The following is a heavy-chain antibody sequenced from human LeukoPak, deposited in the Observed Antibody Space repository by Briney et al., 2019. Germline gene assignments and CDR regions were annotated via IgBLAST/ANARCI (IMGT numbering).Heavy chain of an antibody. J-gene: IGHJ3*02. D-gene: IGHD3-10*01. CDR1: GFTFSTYS. CDR2: ISSSSNYI. V-gene: IGHV3-21*01. CDR3: AKDRHYGSGSYYTPDAFDI. Sequence: GGSLRLSCAASGFTFSTYSMNWVRQAPGKGLEWVSSISSSSNYIYYADSVKGRFTISRDNGKNSLYLQMNSLRAEDTAVYYCAKDRHYGSGSYYTPDAFDIWGQGTMVTVSS.